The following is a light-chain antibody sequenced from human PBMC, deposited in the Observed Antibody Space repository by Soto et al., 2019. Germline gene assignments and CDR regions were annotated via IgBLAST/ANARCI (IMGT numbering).Light chain of an antibody. Sequence: QSALTQPPSASGSPGQSVTISCTGTSSDVGGYNYVSWYQQHPGKAPKLMIYEVSKRPSGVPDRFSGSKSGNTASLTVSWLQVEDEADYYCSSFEASNNLLFGGGTKGTVL. CDR2: EVS. CDR1: SSDVGGYNY. J-gene: IGLJ2*01. V-gene: IGLV2-8*01. CDR3: SSFEASNNLL.